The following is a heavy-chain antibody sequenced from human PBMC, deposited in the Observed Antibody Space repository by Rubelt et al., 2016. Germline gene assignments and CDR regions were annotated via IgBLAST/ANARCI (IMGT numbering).Heavy chain of an antibody. CDR1: GFTFSDYY. D-gene: IGHD4-17*01. Sequence: EVQLVESGGGLVQPGGSLRLSCAASGFTFSDYYMSWIRQAPGKGLEWVSVIYSGGSTYYADAVKGRFPISRDNSKNTLYLQMNSLRAEDTAVYYCAGLCNYGDYEALDYWGQGTLVTVSS. J-gene: IGHJ4*02. CDR2: IYSGGST. CDR3: AGLCNYGDYEALDY. V-gene: IGHV3-66*01.